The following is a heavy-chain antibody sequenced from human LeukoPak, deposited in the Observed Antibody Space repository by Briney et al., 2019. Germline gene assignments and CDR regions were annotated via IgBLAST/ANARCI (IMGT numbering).Heavy chain of an antibody. CDR1: GFTFSSYA. Sequence: PGGSLRLSCAASGFTFSSYAMSWVRQAPGKGLEWVSAISGSGGSTYYADSVKGRFTISRDNSKNTLYLQMNSLRAEDTAVYYCARPYYYDSSGHYQHDAFDIWGQGTMVTVSS. J-gene: IGHJ3*02. CDR2: ISGSGGST. CDR3: ARPYYYDSSGHYQHDAFDI. D-gene: IGHD3-22*01. V-gene: IGHV3-23*01.